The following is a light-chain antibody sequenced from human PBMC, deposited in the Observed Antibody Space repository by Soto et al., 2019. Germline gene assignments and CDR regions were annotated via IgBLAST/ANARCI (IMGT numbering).Light chain of an antibody. CDR3: SSYTSSSTGV. CDR2: DVS. V-gene: IGLV2-14*03. Sequence: QPVLTQPASVSGSPGQSITISCTGTSSDVGGYNYVSWYQQHPGTAPKLMIYDVSNRPSGVSNRFSGSKSGNTASLTISGLQAEDEADYYCSSYTSSSTGVFGTGTKLTVL. J-gene: IGLJ1*01. CDR1: SSDVGGYNY.